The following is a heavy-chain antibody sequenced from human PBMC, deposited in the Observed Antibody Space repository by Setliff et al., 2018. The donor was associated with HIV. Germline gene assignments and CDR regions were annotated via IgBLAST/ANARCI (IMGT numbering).Heavy chain of an antibody. Sequence: TSETLSLTCTVSGGSISNSRYYWSWIRQPPGKGLEWIGSIYYSGSTYYNPSLKSRVTISVDTSKNQFSLKLSSVTAADPAVYYCASRVYYYDSSGYLREEGFDPWGQGTLVTVSS. V-gene: IGHV4-39*01. CDR2: IYYSGST. D-gene: IGHD3-22*01. J-gene: IGHJ5*02. CDR1: GGSISNSRYY. CDR3: ASRVYYYDSSGYLREEGFDP.